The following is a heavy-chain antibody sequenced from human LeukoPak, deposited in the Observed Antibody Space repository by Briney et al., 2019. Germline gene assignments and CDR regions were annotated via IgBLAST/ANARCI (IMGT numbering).Heavy chain of an antibody. Sequence: GGSLRLSCAASGFTVSSNYMSWVRQAPGKGLEWVSVIYSGGSTYYADSVKGRFTISRDNSKNTLYLQMNSLRAEDTAVYYSAMTYYDILTGYFDFDYWGQGTLVTVSS. CDR2: IYSGGST. V-gene: IGHV3-66*02. CDR3: AMTYYDILTGYFDFDY. D-gene: IGHD3-9*01. J-gene: IGHJ4*02. CDR1: GFTVSSNY.